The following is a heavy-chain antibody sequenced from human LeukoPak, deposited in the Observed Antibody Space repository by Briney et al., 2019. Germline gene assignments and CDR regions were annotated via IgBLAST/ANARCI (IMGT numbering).Heavy chain of an antibody. CDR3: ARRGVRGVIIKNWFDP. D-gene: IGHD3-10*01. Sequence: SETLSLTCAVYGGSFSGYYWSWIRQPPGKGLEWIGEINHSGSTNYNPSLKSRVTISVDTSKNQFSLKLSSVTAADTAVYHCARRGVRGVIIKNWFDPWGQGTLVTVSS. V-gene: IGHV4-34*01. CDR2: INHSGST. CDR1: GGSFSGYY. J-gene: IGHJ5*02.